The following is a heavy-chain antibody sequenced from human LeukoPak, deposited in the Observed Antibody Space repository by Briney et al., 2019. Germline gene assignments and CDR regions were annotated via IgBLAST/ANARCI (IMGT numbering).Heavy chain of an antibody. CDR1: GYTFTGYY. CDR2: INPKRGDT. Sequence: ASVKASCKASGYTFTGYYMHWVRQAPGQGLEWMGWINPKRGDTNYAQKFQGRVTMTRDTSISTVYMELRSLRSDDTAVYYCARSYDILTGFRRFDYWGQGTLVTVSS. CDR3: ARSYDILTGFRRFDY. V-gene: IGHV1-2*02. D-gene: IGHD3-9*01. J-gene: IGHJ4*02.